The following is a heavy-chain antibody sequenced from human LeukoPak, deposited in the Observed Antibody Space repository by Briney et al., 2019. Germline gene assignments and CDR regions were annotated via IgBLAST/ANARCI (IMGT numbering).Heavy chain of an antibody. J-gene: IGHJ4*02. CDR1: GGSISSGSYY. CDR3: AETRTVVPLR. V-gene: IGHV4-61*02. Sequence: SETLSLTCTVSGGSISSGSYYWSWIRQPAGKGLEWIGRIYASGSTYYNPSLKRRVTISVDTSQNQFSLKLSSVTAADTAVYYCAETRTVVPLRWGQGTLVTVSS. CDR2: IYASGST. D-gene: IGHD4-23*01.